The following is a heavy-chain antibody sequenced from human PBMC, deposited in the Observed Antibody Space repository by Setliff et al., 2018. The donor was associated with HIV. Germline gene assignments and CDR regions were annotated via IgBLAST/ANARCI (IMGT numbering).Heavy chain of an antibody. V-gene: IGHV3-23*01. Sequence: PGGSLRLSCAASGFTFNYHAMTWVRQAPGKGLEWVSGISGSGDSTFYAHSVKGRFTISRDNSRDTLYLEMNNLRAEDTALYYCAKDYTPTFWEYNWFDVRGQGTQVTVSS. CDR3: AKDYTPTFWEYNWFDV. CDR1: GFTFNYHA. J-gene: IGHJ5*02. D-gene: IGHD3-16*01. CDR2: ISGSGDST.